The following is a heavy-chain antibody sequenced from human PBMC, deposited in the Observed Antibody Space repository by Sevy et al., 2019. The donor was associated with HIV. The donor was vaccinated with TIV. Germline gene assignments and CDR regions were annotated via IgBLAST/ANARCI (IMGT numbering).Heavy chain of an antibody. D-gene: IGHD6-6*01. CDR2: ISQDGNDD. CDR1: GFVFSTYA. Sequence: GGSLRLSCAASGFVFSTYAMHWVRQAPGKGLEWVAYISQDGNDDYYADSVKGRFTISSDNSKNTLFLQINTLSPEDTALYYCARGRTYSSSFHYYGMDVWGRGTPVTVSS. V-gene: IGHV3-30-3*01. CDR3: ARGRTYSSSFHYYGMDV. J-gene: IGHJ6*02.